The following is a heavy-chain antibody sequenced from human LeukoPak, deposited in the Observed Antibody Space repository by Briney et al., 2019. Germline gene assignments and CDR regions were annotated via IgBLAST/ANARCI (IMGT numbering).Heavy chain of an antibody. CDR1: GFTSSSYA. J-gene: IGHJ4*02. CDR3: AKDPRGGYSPWDY. V-gene: IGHV3-23*01. CDR2: ISGSGGST. Sequence: PGGSLRLSCAASGFTSSSYAMSWVRQAPGKGLEWVSAISGSGGSTYYADSVKGRFTISRDNSKNTLYLQMNSLRAEDTAVYYCAKDPRGGYSPWDYWGQGTLVTVSS. D-gene: IGHD2-21*01.